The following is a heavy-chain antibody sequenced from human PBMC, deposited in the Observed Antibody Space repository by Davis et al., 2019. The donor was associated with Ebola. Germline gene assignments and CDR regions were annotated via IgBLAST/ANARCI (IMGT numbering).Heavy chain of an antibody. CDR3: ARGRDYGDYYYYAMDV. Sequence: ASVKVSCKASGYTFTSYDINWVRQATGQGLEWMGWMNPNSGNTGYAQKFQGRVTMTRNTSISTAYMELSSLRSEDTAVYYCARGRDYGDYYYYAMDVWGQGTTVTVSS. CDR2: MNPNSGNT. V-gene: IGHV1-8*01. J-gene: IGHJ6*02. CDR1: GYTFTSYD. D-gene: IGHD4-17*01.